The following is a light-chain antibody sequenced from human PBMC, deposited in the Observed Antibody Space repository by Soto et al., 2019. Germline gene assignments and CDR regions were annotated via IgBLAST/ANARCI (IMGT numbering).Light chain of an antibody. Sequence: EIVLTQSPVTLPASLGGRATLSCRASQSVTTKLAWYQQKPGQAPRLVIFGASSRATGIPARFSGSGSGTEFTLTISSLQSEDFAVYYCQQYNNWPWTFGQGTKVEIK. CDR2: GAS. CDR3: QQYNNWPWT. J-gene: IGKJ1*01. CDR1: QSVTTK. V-gene: IGKV3-15*01.